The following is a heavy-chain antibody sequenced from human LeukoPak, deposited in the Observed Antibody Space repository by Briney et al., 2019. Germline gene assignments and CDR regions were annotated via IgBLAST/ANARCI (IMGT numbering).Heavy chain of an antibody. J-gene: IGHJ4*02. V-gene: IGHV1-18*01. Sequence: ASVKVSCKASGYTFTSYGISWVRPAPGQGLEWMGWISAYNGNTNYAQKLQGRVTMTTDTSTSTAYMELRSLRSDDTAVYYCARTGRVPAAIVDRRDSWGQGTLVTVSS. CDR2: ISAYNGNT. CDR3: ARTGRVPAAIVDRRDS. CDR1: GYTFTSYG. D-gene: IGHD2-2*01.